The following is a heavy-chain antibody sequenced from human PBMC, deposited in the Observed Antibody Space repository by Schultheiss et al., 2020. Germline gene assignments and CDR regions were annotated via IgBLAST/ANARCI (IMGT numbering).Heavy chain of an antibody. CDR1: GFTFSGYW. J-gene: IGHJ4*02. D-gene: IGHD1-26*01. CDR2: INSDGTST. V-gene: IGHV3-74*01. Sequence: GESLRLSCAASGFTFSGYWMPWVRQAPGKGLVWVSRINSDGTSTSYADSVKGRFTISRDNAKNTLYLQMNSLRAEDTAVYYCARFSGSYWSFDDWGQGTLVTVSS. CDR3: ARFSGSYWSFDD.